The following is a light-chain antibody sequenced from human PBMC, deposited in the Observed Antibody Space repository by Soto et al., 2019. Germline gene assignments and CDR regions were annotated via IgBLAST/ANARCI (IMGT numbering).Light chain of an antibody. J-gene: IGKJ1*01. CDR1: QSISNY. CDR2: AAS. Sequence: DIQMTQSPSSLSASVGDGVTITCRASQSISNYLNWYQQKPGKAPKLLIYAASSMQSGVPSRFSGSGSETDFTLTISSLQPGDSATYYCQQSFSPLWTFGQGTKVEV. V-gene: IGKV1-39*01. CDR3: QQSFSPLWT.